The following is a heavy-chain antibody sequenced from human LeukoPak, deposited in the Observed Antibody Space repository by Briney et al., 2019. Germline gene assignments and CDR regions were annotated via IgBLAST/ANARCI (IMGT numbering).Heavy chain of an antibody. CDR1: GFTFRSYG. CDR2: ISFDGSDK. V-gene: IGHV3-30*18. Sequence: GGSLRLSCAASGFTFRSYGMHWVRQAPGKGLERAAVISFDGSDKYFADSVKGRFTISRDNSKNTLYLQMNSLRAEDTAVYYSAKSSPILRYFDWLSGMDYWGQGTLVTVSS. J-gene: IGHJ4*02. CDR3: AKSSPILRYFDWLSGMDY. D-gene: IGHD3-9*01.